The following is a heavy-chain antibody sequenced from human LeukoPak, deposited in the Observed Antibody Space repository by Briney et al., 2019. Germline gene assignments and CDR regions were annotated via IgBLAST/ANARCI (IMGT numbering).Heavy chain of an antibody. V-gene: IGHV3-7*01. CDR1: GFTFSNYA. CDR3: ATNWNKGAVDY. Sequence: ESGGSLRLSCAASGFTFSNYAMHWVRQAPGKGLEWVANIKPDGGENYYVDSVKGRVTISRDNAKNSLYLQMNSLRAEDTAVYYCATNWNKGAVDYWGQGTLVTVSS. J-gene: IGHJ4*02. CDR2: IKPDGGEN. D-gene: IGHD1/OR15-1a*01.